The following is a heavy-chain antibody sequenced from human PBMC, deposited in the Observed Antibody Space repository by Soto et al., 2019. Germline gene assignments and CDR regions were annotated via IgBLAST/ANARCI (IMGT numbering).Heavy chain of an antibody. J-gene: IGHJ4*02. CDR2: IYYSGST. CDR3: ARSISSSWYSGVDY. D-gene: IGHD6-13*01. CDR1: CGSISSGDYY. Sequence: SETLSLTCTVSCGSISSGDYYWSWIRQPPGKGLEWIGYIYYSGSTYYNPSLKSRVTISVDTSKNQFSLKLSSVTAADTAVYYCARSISSSWYSGVDYWGQGTLVTVSS. V-gene: IGHV4-30-4*01.